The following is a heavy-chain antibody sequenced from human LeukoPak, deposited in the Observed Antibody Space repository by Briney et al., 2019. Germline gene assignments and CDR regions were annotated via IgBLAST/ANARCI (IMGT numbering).Heavy chain of an antibody. V-gene: IGHV1-69*04. CDR3: ARESSCWYFSVWYFDL. J-gene: IGHJ2*01. CDR1: GGTFSSYA. D-gene: IGHD6-19*01. CDR2: IIPILGIA. Sequence: GASVKVSCKASGGTFSSYAISWVRQAPGQGLEWMGRIIPILGIANYAQKFQGRVTTTADKSTSTAYMELSSLRSEDTAVYYCARESSCWYFSVWYFDLWGRGTLATVSS.